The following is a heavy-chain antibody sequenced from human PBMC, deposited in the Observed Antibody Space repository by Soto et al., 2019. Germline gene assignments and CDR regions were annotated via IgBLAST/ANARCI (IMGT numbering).Heavy chain of an antibody. CDR3: ATDTGYCSGGSCYYYYGMDV. V-gene: IGHV1-24*01. J-gene: IGHJ6*02. Sequence: QVQLVQSGAEVKKPGASVKVSCKVSGYTLTELSMHWVRQAPGKGLEWMGGFDPEDGETIYAQKFQGRVTMSEDTSTDTAYMELSSLRSEDTAVYYCATDTGYCSGGSCYYYYGMDVWGQGTTVTVSS. CDR1: GYTLTELS. CDR2: FDPEDGET. D-gene: IGHD2-15*01.